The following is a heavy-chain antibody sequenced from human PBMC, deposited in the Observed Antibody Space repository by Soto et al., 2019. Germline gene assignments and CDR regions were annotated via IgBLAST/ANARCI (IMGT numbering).Heavy chain of an antibody. Sequence: SVKVSCKASGGTFSSYAISWVRQAPGQGLEWMGGIIPIFGTANYAQKFQGRVTITADESTSTAYMELSSLRSEDTAVYYCAREYQLLRGFDPWGQGTLVTVSS. CDR3: AREYQLLRGFDP. V-gene: IGHV1-69*13. J-gene: IGHJ5*02. CDR1: GGTFSSYA. D-gene: IGHD2-2*01. CDR2: IIPIFGTA.